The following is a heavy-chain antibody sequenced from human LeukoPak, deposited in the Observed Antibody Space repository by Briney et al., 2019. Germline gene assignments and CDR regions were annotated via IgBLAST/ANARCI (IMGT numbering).Heavy chain of an antibody. CDR3: ARVSLCSGGSCYSSYFDY. CDR2: ISSSGSTI. CDR1: GFTFSDYY. V-gene: IGHV3-11*01. J-gene: IGHJ4*02. Sequence: GGSLRLSCAASGFTFSDYYMSWIRQAPGKGLEWVSYISSSGSTIYYADSVKGRFTISRDNAKNSLYLQMNSLRAEDTAVYYCARVSLCSGGSCYSSYFDYWGQGTLVTVSS. D-gene: IGHD2-15*01.